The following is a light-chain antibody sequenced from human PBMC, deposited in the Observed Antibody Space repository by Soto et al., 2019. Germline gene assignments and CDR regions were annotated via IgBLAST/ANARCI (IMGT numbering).Light chain of an antibody. J-gene: IGKJ1*01. Sequence: DIVMTQSPDSLAVSLGERATINCKSSQSVLYSSNNKNYLAWYQQKPGQPPKLLIYWASTRESGVPDRFSGSGSWTDFALTISSLQAEDVAVYYCQQSYTTPRTFGQGTKVEIK. CDR1: QSVLYSSNNKNY. V-gene: IGKV4-1*01. CDR2: WAS. CDR3: QQSYTTPRT.